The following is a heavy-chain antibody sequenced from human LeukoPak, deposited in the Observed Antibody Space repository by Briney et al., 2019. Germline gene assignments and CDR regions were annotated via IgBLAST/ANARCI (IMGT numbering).Heavy chain of an antibody. CDR1: GFTFSSYS. D-gene: IGHD3-10*01. V-gene: IGHV3-48*01. J-gene: IGHJ3*02. CDR2: ISSSSSTI. Sequence: QTGGSLRLSCAASGFTFSSYSMNWVRQAPGKGLEWVSYISSSSSTIYYADSVKGRFTISRDNAKNSLYLQMISLRAEDTAVYYCARDVREELLWFGEYTDAFDIWGQGTMVTVSS. CDR3: ARDVREELLWFGEYTDAFDI.